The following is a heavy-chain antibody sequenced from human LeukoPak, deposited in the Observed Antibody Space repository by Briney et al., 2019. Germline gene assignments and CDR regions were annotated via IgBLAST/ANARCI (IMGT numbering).Heavy chain of an antibody. CDR3: AREFGYGYFDY. CDR2: INPNSGGT. J-gene: IGHJ4*02. Sequence: ASVKVSCKASGYTFTGYYMHWVRQAPGQGLEWMGRINPNSGGTNYAQKFQGRVTMNRDTSISKAYMELSRLRSDDTAVYYCAREFGYGYFDYWGQGTLVTVSS. CDR1: GYTFTGYY. D-gene: IGHD5-18*01. V-gene: IGHV1-2*06.